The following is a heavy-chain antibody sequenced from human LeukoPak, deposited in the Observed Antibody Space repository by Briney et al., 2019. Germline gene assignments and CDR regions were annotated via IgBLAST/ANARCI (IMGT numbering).Heavy chain of an antibody. CDR2: ISAYNGNT. Sequence: ASVKDSCKACRYTFTRYVISWVGQAPGRGREWMGWISAYNGNTNYAQKLQGRVTMTTDTSTSTAYMELRSLRSDDTAVYYCARDQSGYSYVDYWGQGTLVTVSS. CDR3: ARDQSGYSYVDY. V-gene: IGHV1-18*01. J-gene: IGHJ4*02. D-gene: IGHD5-18*01. CDR1: RYTFTRYV.